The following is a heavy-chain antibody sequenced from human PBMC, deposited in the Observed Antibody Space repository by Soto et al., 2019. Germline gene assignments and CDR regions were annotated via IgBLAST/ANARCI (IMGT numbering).Heavy chain of an antibody. V-gene: IGHV3-53*01. J-gene: IGHJ6*02. CDR2: IYSGGST. D-gene: IGHD4-17*01. Sequence: GWSLRLSCAASGFTVSSNYMSWVRQAPGKGLEWVSVIYSGGSTYYADSVKGRFTISRDNSKNTLYLQMNSLRAEDTAVYYCARPHGANSKYQYSGMDVWRQGNTVTVYS. CDR1: GFTVSSNY. CDR3: ARPHGANSKYQYSGMDV.